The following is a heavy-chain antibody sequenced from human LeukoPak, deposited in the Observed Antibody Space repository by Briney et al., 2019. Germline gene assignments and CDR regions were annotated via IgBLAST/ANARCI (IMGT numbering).Heavy chain of an antibody. D-gene: IGHD3-10*01. V-gene: IGHV4-34*01. Sequence: KSSETLSLTCAVHGVGVSFSDYYWSWIRQPPGKGLEWIGEINHSGSTTYNPSLKSRVTISVDTSKNQFSLKLTSVTAADTAVYYCARGDYGSGTYLWGSWGQGILVTVS. CDR1: GVGVSFSDYY. CDR3: ARGDYGSGTYLWGS. J-gene: IGHJ5*02. CDR2: INHSGST.